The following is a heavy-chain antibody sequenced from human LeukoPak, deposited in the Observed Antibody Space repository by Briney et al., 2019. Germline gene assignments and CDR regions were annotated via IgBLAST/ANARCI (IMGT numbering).Heavy chain of an antibody. CDR1: GFTFSSYA. Sequence: PGGSLRLSCAAPGFTFSSYAMSWVRQAPGKGLEWVSAISGSGGSTYYADSVKGRFTISRDNSKNTLYLQMNSLRAEDTAVYYCAKDKRYRGANWFDPWGQGTLVTVSS. CDR2: ISGSGGST. D-gene: IGHD3-9*01. J-gene: IGHJ5*02. CDR3: AKDKRYRGANWFDP. V-gene: IGHV3-23*01.